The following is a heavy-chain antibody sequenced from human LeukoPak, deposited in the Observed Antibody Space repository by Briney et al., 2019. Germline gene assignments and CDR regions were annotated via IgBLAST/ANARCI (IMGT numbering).Heavy chain of an antibody. J-gene: IGHJ4*02. V-gene: IGHV1-69*04. D-gene: IGHD1-26*01. CDR3: AREFISGSYYENY. Sequence: SVKVSCKASGGTFSSYAISWVRQAPGQGLEWMGRIIPILGIANYAQKFQGRVTITADKSTSTAYVELSSLRSEDTAVYYCAREFISGSYYENYWGQGTLVTVSS. CDR1: GGTFSSYA. CDR2: IIPILGIA.